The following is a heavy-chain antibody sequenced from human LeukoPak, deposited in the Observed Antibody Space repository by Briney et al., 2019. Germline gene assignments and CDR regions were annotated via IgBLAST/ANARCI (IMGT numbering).Heavy chain of an antibody. V-gene: IGHV4-39*01. J-gene: IGHJ6*03. CDR2: IYYSGST. D-gene: IGHD6-25*01. Sequence: SETLSLTCTVSGGSISSSSYYWGWIRQPPGKGLEWIGSIYYSGSTYYNPSLKSRVTISVDTSKNQFSLKLSSVTAADTAVYYCARRRDSSALFYYYYYMDVWGKGTTVTISS. CDR1: GGSISSSSYY. CDR3: ARRRDSSALFYYYYYMDV.